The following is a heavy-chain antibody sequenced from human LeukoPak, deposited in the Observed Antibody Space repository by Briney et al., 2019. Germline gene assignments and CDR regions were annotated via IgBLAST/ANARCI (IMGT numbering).Heavy chain of an antibody. V-gene: IGHV3-15*07. D-gene: IGHD3-22*01. Sequence: GSLRLSCATSGFTFSNAWMNWVRQAPGKGLEWVGRIRSNFDGGTIDCAAPVKGRFTLSRDDSKTTLYLQMNSLQTEDTAVYYCATDFYDSTWGQGTLVTVSS. CDR3: ATDFYDST. J-gene: IGHJ5*02. CDR2: IRSNFDGGTI. CDR1: GFTFSNAW.